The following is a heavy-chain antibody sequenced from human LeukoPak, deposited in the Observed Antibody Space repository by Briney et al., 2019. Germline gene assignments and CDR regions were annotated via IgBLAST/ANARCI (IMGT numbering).Heavy chain of an antibody. D-gene: IGHD6-19*01. V-gene: IGHV3-23*01. CDR2: ISGSGGST. J-gene: IGHJ4*02. CDR3: AKVGRIAVAGQLDY. Sequence: PGGSLRLSCAASGFTFSSYAMSWARQAPGKGLEWVSAISGSGGSTYYADSVKGRFTISRDNSKNTLYLQMNSLRAEDTAVYYCAKVGRIAVAGQLDYWGQGTLVTVSS. CDR1: GFTFSSYA.